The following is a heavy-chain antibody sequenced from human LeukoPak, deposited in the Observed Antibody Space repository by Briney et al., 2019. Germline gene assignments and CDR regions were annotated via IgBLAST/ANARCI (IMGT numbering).Heavy chain of an antibody. CDR2: IYPGDSDT. D-gene: IGHD3-10*01. V-gene: IGHV5-51*01. Sequence: GESLKISCKGSGYSFTSYWIGWVRQMPGKGLEWMGIIYPGDSDTRYSPSFQGQVTISADKSISTAYLQWSSLKASDTAMYYRARVLMVRGVIGAFDIWGQGTMVTVSS. J-gene: IGHJ3*02. CDR3: ARVLMVRGVIGAFDI. CDR1: GYSFTSYW.